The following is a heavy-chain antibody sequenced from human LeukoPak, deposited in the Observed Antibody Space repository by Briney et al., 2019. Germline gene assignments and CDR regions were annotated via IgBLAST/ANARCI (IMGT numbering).Heavy chain of an antibody. J-gene: IGHJ2*01. CDR3: ARVAAAIPRWYFDL. V-gene: IGHV1-69*02. CDR2: IIPILGIA. CDR1: GGTFSSYT. Sequence: SVKVSCKASGGTFSSYTISWVRQAPGQGLEWMGRIIPILGIANYAQKYQGRVTITADKSTNTAYMELSSLRSEDTAVYYCARVAAAIPRWYFDLWGRGTLVTVSS. D-gene: IGHD2-2*01.